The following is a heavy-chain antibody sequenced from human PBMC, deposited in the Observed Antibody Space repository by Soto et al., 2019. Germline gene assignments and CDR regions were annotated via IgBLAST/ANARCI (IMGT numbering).Heavy chain of an antibody. CDR3: ASNGYSSTLDWFDP. D-gene: IGHD6-13*01. V-gene: IGHV4-59*08. Sequence: SETLSLTCTVSGGSISSYYWSWIRQPPGKGLEWIGYIYYSGSTNYNPSLKSRVTISVDTSKNQFSLKLSSVTAADTAVYYCASNGYSSTLDWFDPWGQGTLVTVSS. J-gene: IGHJ5*02. CDR2: IYYSGST. CDR1: GGSISSYY.